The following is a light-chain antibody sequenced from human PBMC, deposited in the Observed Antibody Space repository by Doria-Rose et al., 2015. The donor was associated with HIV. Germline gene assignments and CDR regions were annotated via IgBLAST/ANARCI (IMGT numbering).Light chain of an antibody. J-gene: IGKJ5*01. CDR3: QQYGTSRGT. CDR2: DAS. CDR1: QRVTSSC. V-gene: IGKV3-20*01. Sequence: TQSPGTLSLSPGERATLSCRASQRVTSSCLAWYQRKPGQAPRPLIYDASTRATGIPDRFSGSGSGTDFTLTISRLEPEDVAVYYCQQYGTSRGTFGQGTRLEIK.